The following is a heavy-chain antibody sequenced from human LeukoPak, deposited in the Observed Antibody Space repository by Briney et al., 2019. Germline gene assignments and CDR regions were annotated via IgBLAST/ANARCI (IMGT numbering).Heavy chain of an antibody. CDR1: GFTFSSYA. Sequence: GGALRLSCAASGFTFSSYAMSWVRQAPGKGLEWVSAIIGSGGSTYYADSVKGRLTISRDNSKNTLYLQMNSLRDEDTAVYYCAKAPGRSTYYNGMDVWGQGTTVTVSS. D-gene: IGHD5/OR15-5a*01. V-gene: IGHV3-23*01. J-gene: IGHJ6*02. CDR3: AKAPGRSTYYNGMDV. CDR2: IIGSGGST.